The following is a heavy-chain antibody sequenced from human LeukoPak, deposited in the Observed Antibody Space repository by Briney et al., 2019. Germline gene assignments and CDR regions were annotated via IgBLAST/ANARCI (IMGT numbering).Heavy chain of an antibody. CDR1: GFTFSSYG. CDR3: AKDQGIVVVVAATAFDY. Sequence: GGSLRLSCAASGFTFSSYGMHWVRQAPGKGLEWVAVISYDGSNKYYADSVKGRFTISRDNSKNTLYLQMSSLRAEDTAVYHCAKDQGIVVVVAATAFDYWGQGTLVTVSS. D-gene: IGHD2-15*01. J-gene: IGHJ4*02. V-gene: IGHV3-30*18. CDR2: ISYDGSNK.